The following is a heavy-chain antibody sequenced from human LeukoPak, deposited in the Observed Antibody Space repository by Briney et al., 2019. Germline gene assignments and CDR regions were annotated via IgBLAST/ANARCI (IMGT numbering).Heavy chain of an antibody. CDR1: GFTFSNYA. D-gene: IGHD3-9*01. J-gene: IGHJ4*02. CDR2: ITGSGTNI. V-gene: IGHV3-23*01. CDR3: VIWGDYDVLTGYYVPDY. Sequence: GGSLILSCVASGFTFSNYAMSGVRQAPGKGLEWVSAITGSGTNIYYADSLKGRFTTSRDNSKNTVFLQMNSLRHEDTAIYYCVIWGDYDVLTGYYVPDYWGQGTLVTVAS.